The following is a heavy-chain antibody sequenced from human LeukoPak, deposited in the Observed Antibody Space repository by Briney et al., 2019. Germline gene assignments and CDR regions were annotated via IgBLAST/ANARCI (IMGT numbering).Heavy chain of an antibody. Sequence: SETLSLTCTVSAGSITNYWSWIRQPPGKGLEWIGYIYYTGSTNYNPSLKSRVSISVDTSKNQFSLKLSSVTAADTAVYYCARHGGYHSPIDYWGQGTLVTVSS. CDR1: AGSITNY. CDR3: ARHGGYHSPIDY. D-gene: IGHD3-22*01. J-gene: IGHJ4*02. CDR2: IYYTGST. V-gene: IGHV4-59*08.